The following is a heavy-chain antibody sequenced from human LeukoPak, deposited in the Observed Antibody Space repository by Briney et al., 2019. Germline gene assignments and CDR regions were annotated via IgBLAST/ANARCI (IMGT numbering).Heavy chain of an antibody. Sequence: GASVKVSCRASGDPFTMYAIHWVRQAPGQRPEWMGWINAGNGNTKYSQKFQGRVTITRDTSASTAYMELSSLRSEDTAVYYCARSARNNRQNIVVVTEVYFQHWGQGTLVTVSS. J-gene: IGHJ1*01. V-gene: IGHV1-3*01. CDR2: INAGNGNT. CDR3: ARSARNNRQNIVVVTEVYFQH. D-gene: IGHD2-21*02. CDR1: GDPFTMYA.